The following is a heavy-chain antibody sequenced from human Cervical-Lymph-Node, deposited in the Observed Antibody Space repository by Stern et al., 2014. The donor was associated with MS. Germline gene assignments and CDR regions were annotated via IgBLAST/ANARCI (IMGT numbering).Heavy chain of an antibody. V-gene: IGHV1-18*01. CDR2: VSTYNGGT. Sequence: QVQLVQSGAEVKKPGASVKVSCETSGYTFTSYGISWIRQVPGQGLEWMGWVSTYNGGTNFSQKFQGRVTMTTDSSTNSVYMDLRSLRSDDTAVYFCARDRWGSHDIGGTYYRYWGQGTPITVSS. D-gene: IGHD3-22*01. CDR3: ARDRWGSHDIGGTYYRY. CDR1: GYTFTSYG. J-gene: IGHJ4*02.